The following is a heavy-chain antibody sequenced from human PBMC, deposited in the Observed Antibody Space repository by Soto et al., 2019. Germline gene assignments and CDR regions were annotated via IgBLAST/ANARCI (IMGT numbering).Heavy chain of an antibody. CDR1: GGSISSYY. J-gene: IGHJ6*02. D-gene: IGHD6-13*01. CDR3: ARGWRQQRVTGYYYGMDV. CDR2: IYYSGST. V-gene: IGHV4-59*12. Sequence: SETLSLTCSVSGGSISSYYWSWIRQPPGKGLEWIGEIYYSGSTNYNPSLKSRVTISVDKSKNQFSLKLSSVTAADTAVYYCARGWRQQRVTGYYYGMDVWGQGTTVTVSS.